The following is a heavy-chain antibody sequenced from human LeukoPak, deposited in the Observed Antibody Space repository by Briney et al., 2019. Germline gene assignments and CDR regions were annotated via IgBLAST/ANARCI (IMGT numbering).Heavy chain of an antibody. CDR2: ISVYNGNT. CDR1: GYTFTSYG. J-gene: IGHJ5*02. D-gene: IGHD3-3*01. CDR3: ARDRRITIFGVGTRWFDP. Sequence: GASAKVSCKASGYTFTSYGISWVRQAPGQGLEWMGWISVYNGNTNYAQKLQGRVSMTTDTSTSTAYMELRSLRSDDTAVYYCARDRRITIFGVGTRWFDPWGQGTLVTVSS. V-gene: IGHV1-18*01.